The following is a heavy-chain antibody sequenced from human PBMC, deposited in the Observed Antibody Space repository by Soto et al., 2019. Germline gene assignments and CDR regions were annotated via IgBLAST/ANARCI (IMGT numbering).Heavy chain of an antibody. Sequence: ASVKVSCKASGYTFTSYAMHWVRQAPGQRLEWMGWINAGNGNTKYSQKFQGRVTITRDTSASTAYMELSSLRSEDTAVYYCARDYDILTGPPRLNWFDSWGQGTLVTVSS. J-gene: IGHJ5*01. CDR3: ARDYDILTGPPRLNWFDS. V-gene: IGHV1-3*01. CDR1: GYTFTSYA. CDR2: INAGNGNT. D-gene: IGHD3-9*01.